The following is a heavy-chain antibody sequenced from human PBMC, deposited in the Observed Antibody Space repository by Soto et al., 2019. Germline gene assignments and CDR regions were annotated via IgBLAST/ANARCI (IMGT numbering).Heavy chain of an antibody. CDR2: ISGSGANT. Sequence: GGSLRLSCAASGFTFSMYAMSWVRQAPGKGLDWVSGISGSGANTYYADSVKGRFTISRDNSKNRLYLQMNSLRAEDTAVYYCAKQADHFYYYDMDVWGQGATVTVSS. J-gene: IGHJ6*02. CDR3: AKQADHFYYYDMDV. D-gene: IGHD6-13*01. V-gene: IGHV3-23*01. CDR1: GFTFSMYA.